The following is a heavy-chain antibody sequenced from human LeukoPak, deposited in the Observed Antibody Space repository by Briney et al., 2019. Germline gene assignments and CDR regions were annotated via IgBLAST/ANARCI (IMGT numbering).Heavy chain of an antibody. CDR2: INSYNGNT. CDR3: ARDLKGYCVGSSCYKRGYYNYGIDV. Sequence: GASVKVSCKASGFTFNDYGISWVRQAPGQGLEWMGWINSYNGNTNYAQNVQGRVTMTIDTSTSIAYMELRSLRSDDTAVYYYARDLKGYCVGSSCYKRGYYNYGIDVWGQGTTVTVSS. V-gene: IGHV1-18*01. J-gene: IGHJ6*02. D-gene: IGHD2-2*02. CDR1: GFTFNDYG.